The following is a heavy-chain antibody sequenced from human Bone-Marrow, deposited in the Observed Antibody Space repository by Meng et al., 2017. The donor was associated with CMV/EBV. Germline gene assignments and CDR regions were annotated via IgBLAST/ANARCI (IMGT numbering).Heavy chain of an antibody. CDR2: TRNKANSYTT. Sequence: GESLKISCAASGFTFSSYSMNWVRQAPGKGLEWVGRTRNKANSYTTEYAASVKGRFTISRDDSKNTLYLQMNSLKTEDTAVYYCTTDPAYLLHIWGQGTMVTVSS. J-gene: IGHJ3*02. CDR3: TTDPAYLLHI. V-gene: IGHV3-72*01. CDR1: GFTFSSYS. D-gene: IGHD1-14*01.